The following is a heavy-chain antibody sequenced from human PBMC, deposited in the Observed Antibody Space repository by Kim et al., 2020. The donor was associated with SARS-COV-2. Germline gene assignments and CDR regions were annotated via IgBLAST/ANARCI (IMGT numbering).Heavy chain of an antibody. CDR1: GGSSSDYY. CDR3: ASGSSYDTSGYPKY. CDR2: INHSGRT. D-gene: IGHD3-22*01. Sequence: SETLSLTCAVYGGSSSDYYWSWIRQPPGKGLEYIGEINHSGRTDYNPSLESRVSIFVDTSKNQFSLQLRSVTAADTAVYYCASGSSYDTSGYPKYWGQGTLVTVSS. J-gene: IGHJ4*02. V-gene: IGHV4-34*01.